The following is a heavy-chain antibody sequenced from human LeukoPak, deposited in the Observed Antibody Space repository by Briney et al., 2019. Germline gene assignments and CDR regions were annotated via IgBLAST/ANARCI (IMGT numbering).Heavy chain of an antibody. V-gene: IGHV4-34*01. Sequence: PSETLSLTCAVYGGSFSGYYWSWIRQPPGKGLEWIGEINHSGSANYNPALKSRVTISVDTSKSQFSLKLNSVTAADTAVYYCARVNPPFAYCGGDCYSGVAFDIWGQGTMVTVSS. CDR3: ARVNPPFAYCGGDCYSGVAFDI. CDR1: GGSFSGYY. J-gene: IGHJ3*02. D-gene: IGHD2-21*02. CDR2: INHSGSA.